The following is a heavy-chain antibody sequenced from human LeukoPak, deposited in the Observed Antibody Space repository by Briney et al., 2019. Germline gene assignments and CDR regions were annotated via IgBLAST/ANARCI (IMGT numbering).Heavy chain of an antibody. V-gene: IGHV4-59*12. Sequence: SETLSLTCTVSGGSISSYYWSWIRQPPGKGLEWIGYIYYSGSTNYNPSLKSRVTISVDTSKNQFSLKLSSVTAADTAVYYCAAIVVVAATLERIDYWGQGTLVTVSS. D-gene: IGHD2-15*01. J-gene: IGHJ4*02. CDR1: GGSISSYY. CDR2: IYYSGST. CDR3: AAIVVVAATLERIDY.